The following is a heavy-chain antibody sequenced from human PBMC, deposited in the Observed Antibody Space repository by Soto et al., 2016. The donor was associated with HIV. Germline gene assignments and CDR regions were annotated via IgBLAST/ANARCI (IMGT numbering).Heavy chain of an antibody. J-gene: IGHJ4*02. CDR2: ISSSSNYI. D-gene: IGHD1-26*01. V-gene: IGHV3-21*02. Sequence: EVQLVESGGGLVKPGGSLRLSCAASGFTFSTYSMIWVRQAPGKGLEWVACISSSSNYIYYADSVKGRFTISRDNGRNSMELQMNSLRAEDTAVYYCARDGYSGSFYVWEYSFGYWGQGILVTVSS. CDR1: GFTFSTYS. CDR3: ARDGYSGSFYVWEYSFGY.